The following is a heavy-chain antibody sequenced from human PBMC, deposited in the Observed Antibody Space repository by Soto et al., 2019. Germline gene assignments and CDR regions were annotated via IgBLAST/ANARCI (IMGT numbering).Heavy chain of an antibody. V-gene: IGHV1-18*01. Sequence: QVQLVQSGAEVKKPGSSVKVSCKASGYTFISYGISWVRQAPGQGLEWMGGISAYNDYTNYAQKLQGRVTMTTDTSTRMAYLELRSLRSDDTAVYYCAREGYYSGSGSYSPPRYYGMDVWGQGTTVTVSS. CDR1: GYTFISYG. CDR3: AREGYYSGSGSYSPPRYYGMDV. D-gene: IGHD3-10*01. J-gene: IGHJ6*02. CDR2: ISAYNDYT.